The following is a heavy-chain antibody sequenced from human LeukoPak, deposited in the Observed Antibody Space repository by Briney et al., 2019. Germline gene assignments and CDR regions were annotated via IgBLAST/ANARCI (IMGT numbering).Heavy chain of an antibody. Sequence: PSETLSLTCTVSGGSISNYYWSWIRQPPWKGLYWIWYIYYIVSTNYKSSLKSRLTISVDKSKDQFSLTLSSVTAADTAVYYCARLPYFTYYYDSSGYYYAFDYWGQGTLVTVSS. CDR2: IYYIVST. V-gene: IGHV4-59*12. CDR1: GGSISNYY. J-gene: IGHJ4*02. D-gene: IGHD3-22*01. CDR3: ARLPYFTYYYDSSGYYYAFDY.